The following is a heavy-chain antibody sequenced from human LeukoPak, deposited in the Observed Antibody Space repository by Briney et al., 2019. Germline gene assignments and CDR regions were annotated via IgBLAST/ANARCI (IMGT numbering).Heavy chain of an antibody. CDR2: INPNSGGT. Sequence: ASVKVSCKASGYTFTGYYMHWVRQAPGQGLEWMGWINPNSGGTNYAQKFQGRVTMTRDTSISTAYMELSRLRSDDTAAYYCARASRLLWFGELLNWFDPWGQGTLVTVSS. V-gene: IGHV1-2*02. CDR3: ARASRLLWFGELLNWFDP. D-gene: IGHD3-10*01. CDR1: GYTFTGYY. J-gene: IGHJ5*02.